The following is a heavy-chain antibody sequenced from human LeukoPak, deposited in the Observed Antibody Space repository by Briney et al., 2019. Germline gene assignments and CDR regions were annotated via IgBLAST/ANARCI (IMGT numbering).Heavy chain of an antibody. D-gene: IGHD3-3*01. Sequence: PGGSLRLSCAASGFTFSSYSMNWVRQAPGKGLEWVGRIKSKTDGGTTDYAAPVKGRFTISRDDSKNTLYLQMNSPKTEDTAVYYCTTTPTKYYDFWSAYNDYWGQGTLVTVSS. CDR3: TTTPTKYYDFWSAYNDY. CDR2: IKSKTDGGTT. CDR1: GFTFSSYS. J-gene: IGHJ4*02. V-gene: IGHV3-15*07.